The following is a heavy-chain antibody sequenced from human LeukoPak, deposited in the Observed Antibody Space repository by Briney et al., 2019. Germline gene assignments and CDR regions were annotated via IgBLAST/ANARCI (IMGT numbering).Heavy chain of an antibody. V-gene: IGHV3-21*01. J-gene: IGHJ4*02. CDR2: ISSSSSYI. Sequence: GGSLRLSCAASGFTFSSYSMNWVRQAAGKGREWVSSISSSSSYIYYADSVKGRSTISRDNAKNSLYLQMNSLRAEDTAVYYCAREVQWLGNYFDYWGQGTLVTVSS. CDR3: AREVQWLGNYFDY. CDR1: GFTFSSYS. D-gene: IGHD6-19*01.